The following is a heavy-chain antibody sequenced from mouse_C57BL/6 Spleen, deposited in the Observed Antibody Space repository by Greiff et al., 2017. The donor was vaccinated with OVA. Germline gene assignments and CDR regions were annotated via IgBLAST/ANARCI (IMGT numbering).Heavy chain of an antibody. CDR1: GFTFSSYA. J-gene: IGHJ4*01. Sequence: EVQVVESGEGLVKPGGSLKLSCAASGFTFSSYAMSWVRQTPEKRLEWVAYISSGGDYIYYADTVKGRFTISRDNARNTLYLQMSSLKSEDTAMYYCTRDGDYDPDAMDYWGQGTSVTVSS. V-gene: IGHV5-9-1*02. CDR2: ISSGGDYI. D-gene: IGHD2-4*01. CDR3: TRDGDYDPDAMDY.